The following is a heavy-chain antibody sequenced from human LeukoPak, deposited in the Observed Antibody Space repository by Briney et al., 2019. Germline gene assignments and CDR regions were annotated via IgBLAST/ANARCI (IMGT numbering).Heavy chain of an antibody. V-gene: IGHV4-31*03. Sequence: PSETLSLTCTISGGSISSGGYYWIWIRQHPGQGLEWIGYMYYSGSTYYNPSLKSRVTMSLDTSKNQFSLKLSSVTAADTAMYYCVRGSILTGYDITDYWGQGTLVTVSS. CDR1: GGSISSGGYY. J-gene: IGHJ4*02. CDR3: VRGSILTGYDITDY. D-gene: IGHD3-9*01. CDR2: MYYSGST.